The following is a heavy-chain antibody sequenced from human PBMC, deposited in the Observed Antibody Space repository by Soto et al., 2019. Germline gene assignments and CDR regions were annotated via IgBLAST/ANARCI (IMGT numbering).Heavy chain of an antibody. CDR2: IYYSGST. CDR1: CGSVSSGSYY. V-gene: IGHV4-61*01. J-gene: IGHJ4*02. D-gene: IGHD2-15*01. Sequence: PSETLSLTCTVSCGSVSSGSYYWSWIRQPPGKGLEWIGYIYYSGSTNYNPSLKSRVTISVDTSKNQFSLKLSSVTAADTAVYYCARGVVVVVAATPAFDYWGQGTLVTVS. CDR3: ARGVVVVVAATPAFDY.